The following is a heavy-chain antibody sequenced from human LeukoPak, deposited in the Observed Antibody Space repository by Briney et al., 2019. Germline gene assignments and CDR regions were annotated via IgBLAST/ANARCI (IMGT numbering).Heavy chain of an antibody. J-gene: IGHJ4*02. D-gene: IGHD1-1*01. CDR3: ARDRGILEPHFDY. V-gene: IGHV3-21*06. CDR1: GFAFSSST. CDR2: ISSSRSYI. Sequence: GGSLRLSCAASGFAFSSSTMNGVRQAPGKGLEWVSSISSSRSYIYYADSVKGRFTISRDNAKNSLFLQMNSLRAEDTAVYYCARDRGILEPHFDYWGQRTLVTVSS.